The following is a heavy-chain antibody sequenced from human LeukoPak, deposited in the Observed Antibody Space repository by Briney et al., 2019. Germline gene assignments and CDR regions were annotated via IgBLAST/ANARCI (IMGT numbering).Heavy chain of an antibody. J-gene: IGHJ4*02. CDR3: ASRNYYDSSGYRTSRDY. Sequence: SETLSLTCIVSGDSISSGSYYWTWIRQPAGRGLEWIGRFYTSGSTNYNPSLKSRVTISADTSKNQFSLKLSSVTAADTAVYYCASRNYYDSSGYRTSRDYWGQGTLVTVSS. D-gene: IGHD3-22*01. V-gene: IGHV4-61*02. CDR1: GDSISSGSYY. CDR2: FYTSGST.